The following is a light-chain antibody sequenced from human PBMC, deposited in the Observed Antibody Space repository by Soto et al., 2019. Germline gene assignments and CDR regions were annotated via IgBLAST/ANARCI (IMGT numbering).Light chain of an antibody. J-gene: IGKJ4*01. CDR1: QSISSW. V-gene: IGKV1-5*01. Sequence: DIQMTQSPSTLSASVGDRVTITCRASQSISSWLAWYQQRPGRAPEVLIYDASSLESVVPSRFSGSGSGTEFTLTISSLQPDDFATYYCQQYNSYPVTFGGGTKV. CDR3: QQYNSYPVT. CDR2: DAS.